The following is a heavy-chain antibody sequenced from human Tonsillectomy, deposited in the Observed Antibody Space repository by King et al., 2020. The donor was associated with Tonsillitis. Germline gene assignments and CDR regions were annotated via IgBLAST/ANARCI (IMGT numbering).Heavy chain of an antibody. CDR1: GYTFTGYY. CDR2: INTNSGGT. V-gene: IGHV1-2*04. D-gene: IGHD2-2*01. CDR3: AGYYSGATSCSADY. J-gene: IGHJ4*02. Sequence: VQLVESGAEVKKPGASVKVSCKASGYTFTGYYMHWVRQAPGQGLEWMGWINTNSGGTNYTQKYQGWVTMTRDTSISTAYMELSRLKSNDTAVYYCAGYYSGATSCSADYWVQGTLVTDSS.